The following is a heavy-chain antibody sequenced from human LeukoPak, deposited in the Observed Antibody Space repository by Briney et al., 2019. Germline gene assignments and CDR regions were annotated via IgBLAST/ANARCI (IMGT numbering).Heavy chain of an antibody. Sequence: SETLSLTCTVSGGSISSYYWSWIRQPPGKGLEWIGYIYYSGSTNYNPSLKSRVTISVDTSKNQFSLKLSSVTAADTAVYYCARATDTAMAPLFDYWGQGTLVTVSS. V-gene: IGHV4-59*08. CDR1: GGSISSYY. D-gene: IGHD5-18*01. CDR3: ARATDTAMAPLFDY. J-gene: IGHJ4*02. CDR2: IYYSGST.